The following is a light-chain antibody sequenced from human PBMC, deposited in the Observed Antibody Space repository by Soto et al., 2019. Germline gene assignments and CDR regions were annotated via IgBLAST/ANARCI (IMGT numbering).Light chain of an antibody. J-gene: IGKJ1*01. V-gene: IGKV3-20*01. CDR2: DAS. Sequence: EIVLTQSPGTLSLSPGERATLSCRASQSVSSNYLAWYQQKPGQPPRLLISDASSRATDIPDRFSGSGSETDFTLNISGLEPEDFAVYYCQHDGRSHRSWTFGQGTKVEIK. CDR1: QSVSSNY. CDR3: QHDGRSHRSWT.